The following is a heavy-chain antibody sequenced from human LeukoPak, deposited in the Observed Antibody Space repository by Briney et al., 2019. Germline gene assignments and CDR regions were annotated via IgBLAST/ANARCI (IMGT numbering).Heavy chain of an antibody. J-gene: IGHJ6*03. Sequence: SETLSLTCAVYGGSFSGYYWSWIRQPPGKGLEWIGYIYTSGSTNYNPSLKSRVTISVDTSKNQFSLKLSSVTAADTAVYYCARLYDFWSGYYTNYYYYYYMDVWGKGTTVTVSS. CDR3: ARLYDFWSGYYTNYYYYYYMDV. CDR2: IYTSGST. V-gene: IGHV4-4*09. CDR1: GGSFSGYY. D-gene: IGHD3-3*01.